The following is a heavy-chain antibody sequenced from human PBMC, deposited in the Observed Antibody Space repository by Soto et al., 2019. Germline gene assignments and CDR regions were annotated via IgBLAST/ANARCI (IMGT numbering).Heavy chain of an antibody. CDR3: ARPVATSLAHHYHCYTDV. CDR2: TYYRSKWYN. J-gene: IGHJ6*03. Sequence: PSQTLSLTCAISGDSVSSSGAAWNWIRQSPSRGLEWLGRTYYRSKWYNDYAVSVKGRLTINPDTSKNQFSLQLNSVTPEDTAVYYCARPVATSLAHHYHCYTDVRCKGIMVTVFS. CDR1: GDSVSSSGAA. V-gene: IGHV6-1*01. D-gene: IGHD5-12*01.